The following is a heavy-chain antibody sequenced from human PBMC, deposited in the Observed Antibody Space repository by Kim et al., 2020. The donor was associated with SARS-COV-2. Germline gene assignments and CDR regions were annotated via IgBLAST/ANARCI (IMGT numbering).Heavy chain of an antibody. Sequence: ASVKVSCKVSGYTLIELSMHWVRQAPGKGLEWMGGFDPEDGETIYAQKFQGRVTMTEDTSTDTVYMELSSLRSEDTAVYYCAVSTAVAGTPGQYYYYYGMDVWGQGTTVTVSS. J-gene: IGHJ6*02. CDR3: AVSTAVAGTPGQYYYYYGMDV. CDR1: GYTLIELS. D-gene: IGHD6-19*01. CDR2: FDPEDGET. V-gene: IGHV1-24*01.